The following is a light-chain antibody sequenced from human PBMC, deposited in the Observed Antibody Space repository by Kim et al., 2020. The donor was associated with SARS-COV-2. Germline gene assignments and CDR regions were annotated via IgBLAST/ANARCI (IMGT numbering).Light chain of an antibody. CDR1: SLRSYY. Sequence: VALGQTVRITCQGDSLRSYYATWNQQKPGQAPVVVMYGKNKRPSGSPDRFSGSSSGSTASLTITGAQAEDEADYYCNSRDSSGNRVFGGGTQLTVL. CDR3: NSRDSSGNRV. V-gene: IGLV3-19*01. CDR2: GKN. J-gene: IGLJ3*02.